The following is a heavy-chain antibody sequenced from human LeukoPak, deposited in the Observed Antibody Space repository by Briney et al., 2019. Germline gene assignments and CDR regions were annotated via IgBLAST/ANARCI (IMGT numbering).Heavy chain of an antibody. Sequence: PSETLSLTCTVSGGSLSSYYWSWVRQPAGKGLEWIGRIYTSGDTTYSPSLKSRVTMSVDTSKNQFSLKLTSVTAADTAVYYCARDQGWPFHFDCWGQGALVIVSS. V-gene: IGHV4-4*07. J-gene: IGHJ4*02. CDR3: ARDQGWPFHFDC. CDR2: IYTSGDT. CDR1: GGSLSSYY. D-gene: IGHD6-19*01.